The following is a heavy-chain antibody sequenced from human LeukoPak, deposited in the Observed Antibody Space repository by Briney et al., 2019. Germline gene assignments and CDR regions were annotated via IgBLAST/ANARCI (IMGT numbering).Heavy chain of an antibody. J-gene: IGHJ6*03. Sequence: PGGSLRLSCAASGFTFTSYGIHWVRQAPGKGLEWEAFIRYDGSNKYYADSVKGRFTISRDNSKNMLYLQMNSLRAEDTAVYYCAKDRGDYYYSYDMDVWGKGTTVTVSS. D-gene: IGHD3-10*01. CDR2: IRYDGSNK. CDR3: AKDRGDYYYSYDMDV. CDR1: GFTFTSYG. V-gene: IGHV3-30*02.